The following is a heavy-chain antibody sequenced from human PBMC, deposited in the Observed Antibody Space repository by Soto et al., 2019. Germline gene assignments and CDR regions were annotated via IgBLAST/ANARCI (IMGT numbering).Heavy chain of an antibody. CDR1: GGSFSGYY. D-gene: IGHD3-10*01. V-gene: IGHV4-34*01. J-gene: IGHJ4*02. Sequence: SSETLSLTCAVYGGSFSGYYWSWIRQPPGKGLEWIGEINHSGSTNYNPSLKSRVTISVDTSKNQFSLKLSSVTAADTAVYYCARSRGYYGSGSYLYFDYWGQGTQVTVSS. CDR2: INHSGST. CDR3: ARSRGYYGSGSYLYFDY.